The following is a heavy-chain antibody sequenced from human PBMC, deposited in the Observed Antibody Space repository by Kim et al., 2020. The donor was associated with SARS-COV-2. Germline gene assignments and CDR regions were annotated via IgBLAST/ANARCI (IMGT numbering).Heavy chain of an antibody. CDR3: ARDGLGQQPDY. V-gene: IGHV4-31*03. CDR1: GGSISSGGYY. CDR2: IYYSGST. Sequence: SETLSLTCTVSGGSISSGGYYWSWIRQHPGKGLEWIGYIYYSGSTYYNPSLKSRVTISVDTSKNQFSLKLSSVTAADTAVYYCARDGLGQQPDYCGQGTLVTVSS. J-gene: IGHJ4*02. D-gene: IGHD6-13*01.